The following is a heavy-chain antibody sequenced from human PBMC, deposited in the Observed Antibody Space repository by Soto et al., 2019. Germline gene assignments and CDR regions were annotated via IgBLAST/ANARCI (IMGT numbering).Heavy chain of an antibody. D-gene: IGHD6-25*01. CDR3: TSGPLGAAHY. Sequence: EVQLVEAGGGLVQPGGSLRLSCAASGFTFSSYYMTWVRQAPGKGLEWVANIKEDGSEEFYVDSAKGRFTISRDNAKNSLFLQMASLRVEDTAVYYCTSGPLGAAHYWGQGTLVSVSS. J-gene: IGHJ4*02. CDR2: IKEDGSEE. V-gene: IGHV3-7*01. CDR1: GFTFSSYY.